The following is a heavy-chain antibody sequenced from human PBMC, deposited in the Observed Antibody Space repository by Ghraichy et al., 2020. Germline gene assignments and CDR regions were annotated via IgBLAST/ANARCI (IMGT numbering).Heavy chain of an antibody. CDR2: IYTSGNT. Sequence: SETLSLTCTVSGGSITSYYWRWIRQPAGKGLEWIGRIYTSGNTNYNPSLKSRVTMSVDTSKNQFSLKLSSVTAADTAVYYCARAPSSGWYFPDYWGQGTLVTVSS. CDR3: ARAPSSGWYFPDY. V-gene: IGHV4-4*07. CDR1: GGSITSYY. D-gene: IGHD6-19*01. J-gene: IGHJ4*02.